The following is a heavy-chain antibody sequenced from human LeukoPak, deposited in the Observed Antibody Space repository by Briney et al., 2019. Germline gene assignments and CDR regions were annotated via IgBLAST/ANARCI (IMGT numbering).Heavy chain of an antibody. D-gene: IGHD3-22*01. CDR3: AREYYDTSGYFHGGF. CDR2: ISSSSSYI. J-gene: IGHJ4*02. V-gene: IGHV3-21*01. CDR1: GFTFSTYS. Sequence: GGSLRLSCAASGFTFSTYSMNWVRQAPGKGLEWVSSISSSSSYIYYADSVKGRFTISRDNAKNSLYLQMNSLRAEDTALYYCAREYYDTSGYFHGGFWGQGTLVTVSS.